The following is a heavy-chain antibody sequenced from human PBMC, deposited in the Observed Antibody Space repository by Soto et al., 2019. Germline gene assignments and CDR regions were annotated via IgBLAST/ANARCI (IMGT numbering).Heavy chain of an antibody. CDR2: IIPILGRA. Sequence: QVQLVQSGAEVKKPGSSVKVSCKASGGTFSSYTISWVRQAPGQGLEWMGRIIPILGRANYAQKFQGRVTITADKSTSTAYMELSSLRSEDTAVYDCARDGGRGASRFAPWGQGTLVTVSS. CDR1: GGTFSSYT. V-gene: IGHV1-69*08. CDR3: ARDGGRGASRFAP. D-gene: IGHD3-10*01. J-gene: IGHJ5*02.